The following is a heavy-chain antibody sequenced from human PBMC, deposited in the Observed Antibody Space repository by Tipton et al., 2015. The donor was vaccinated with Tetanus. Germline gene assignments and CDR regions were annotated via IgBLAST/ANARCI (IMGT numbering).Heavy chain of an antibody. Sequence: GSLRLSCAASGFTFSSYSMTWVRQSPGKGLEWVSAISASGDSTYYADFVKGRFIISRDNSKNTLYLQMNSLTSDDTAVYYCARGSLRTGFLEWHFDSWGRGTRVTVAS. CDR3: ARGSLRTGFLEWHFDS. D-gene: IGHD3-3*01. CDR2: ISASGDST. J-gene: IGHJ4*02. V-gene: IGHV3-23*01. CDR1: GFTFSSYS.